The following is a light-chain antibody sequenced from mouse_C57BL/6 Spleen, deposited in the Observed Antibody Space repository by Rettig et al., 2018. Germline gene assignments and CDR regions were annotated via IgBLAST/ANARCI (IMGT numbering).Light chain of an antibody. CDR2: GAS. V-gene: IGKV6-20*01. CDR3: GQTYIYPFT. Sequence: NIVMTQSPKSMSMSVGERVTLSCKASENVDTYVSWYQQKPEQSPKLVIYGASNRHTGVPDRFTGSGSATDFSLTISSVQAEDLADYHCGQTYIYPFTFGSGTKLEIK. J-gene: IGKJ4*01. CDR1: ENVDTY.